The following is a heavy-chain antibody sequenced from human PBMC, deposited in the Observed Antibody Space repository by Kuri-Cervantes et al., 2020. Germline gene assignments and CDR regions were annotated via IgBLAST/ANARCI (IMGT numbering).Heavy chain of an antibody. CDR2: ISGSGGST. V-gene: IGHV3-23*01. Sequence: GESLKISCAASGFTFSSYAMSWVRQAPGKGLEWVSAISGSGGSTYYADSVKGRFTISRDNSKNTLYLQMNSLRAEDTAVYYCAKSNSWYAFDIWGQGTMVTVSS. D-gene: IGHD6-13*01. CDR3: AKSNSWYAFDI. CDR1: GFTFSSYA. J-gene: IGHJ3*02.